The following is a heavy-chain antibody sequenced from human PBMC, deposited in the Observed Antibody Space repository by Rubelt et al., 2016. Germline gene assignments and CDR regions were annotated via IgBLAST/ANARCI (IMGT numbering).Heavy chain of an antibody. D-gene: IGHD3-3*01. CDR1: GGSIGSSRYY. J-gene: IGHJ4*02. Sequence: QLQLQESGPRLVKPSETLSLTYTVSGGSIGSSRYYWGWIRQSPGQGLEWIGYIYYSGSTYYNPSLKSRVTISVDTSKNKFSLKLSSVTAADTAVYYCARGFYYFDYWGQGTLVTVSS. CDR2: IYYSGST. CDR3: ARGFYYFDY. V-gene: IGHV4-31*03.